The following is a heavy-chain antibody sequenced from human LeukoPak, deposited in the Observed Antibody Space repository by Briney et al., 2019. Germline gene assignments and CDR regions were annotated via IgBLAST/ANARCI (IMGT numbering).Heavy chain of an antibody. CDR2: IIPIFGTA. Sequence: ASVKVSCKASGYTFTSYGISWVRQAPGQGLEWMGGIIPIFGTANYAQKFQGRVTITADESTSTAYMELSSLRSEDTAVYYCARERGDIVVVPAAMDVWGQGTTVTVSS. CDR3: ARERGDIVVVPAAMDV. CDR1: GYTFTSYG. V-gene: IGHV1-69*13. J-gene: IGHJ6*02. D-gene: IGHD2-2*01.